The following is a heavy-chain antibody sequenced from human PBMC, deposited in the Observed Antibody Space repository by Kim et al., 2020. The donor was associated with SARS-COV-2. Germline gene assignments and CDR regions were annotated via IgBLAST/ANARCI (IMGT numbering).Heavy chain of an antibody. V-gene: IGHV3-15*01. J-gene: IGHJ4*02. CDR1: GFTFSNAW. Sequence: GGSLRLSCAASGFTFSNAWMSWVRQAPGKGLEWVGRIKSKTEGGTTDYAAPVKGRFTISRDDSKNTLYLQMNSLKTEDTAVYYCTTEERTAYGSGSYPRDYWGQGTLVTVSS. CDR3: TTEERTAYGSGSYPRDY. CDR2: IKSKTEGGTT. D-gene: IGHD3-10*01.